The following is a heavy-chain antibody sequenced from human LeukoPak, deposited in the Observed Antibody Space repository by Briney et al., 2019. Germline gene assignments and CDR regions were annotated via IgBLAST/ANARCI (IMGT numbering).Heavy chain of an antibody. CDR2: XKQDGSEK. CDR3: ARGTIAAAGYYYFDY. Sequence: GGSLRLSCAAXGFTFSXXXXXXXXXAXXXXXXXXXXXKQDGSEKYYVDSVXXRFTXSRDNAKXSLYLQMNSLRAEDTAVYYCARGTIAAAGYYYFDYWGQGTQVTVSS. CDR1: GFTFSXXX. J-gene: IGHJ4*02. D-gene: IGHD6-13*01. V-gene: IGHV3-7*04.